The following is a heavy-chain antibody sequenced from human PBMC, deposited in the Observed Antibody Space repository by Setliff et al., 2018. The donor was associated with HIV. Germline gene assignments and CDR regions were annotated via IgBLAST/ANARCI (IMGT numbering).Heavy chain of an antibody. CDR1: GFIFGDYA. J-gene: IGHJ6*02. CDR2: IRSKLYGAAT. Sequence: GGSLRLSCTTSGFIFGDYAMSWVRQAPGKGLEWVGLIRSKLYGAATEYAASVKGRFTISRDDSKSIAYLQMNSLKTEDTAVYYCTRGGGYYNFWSGYAPVYYYGIDVWGQGTTVTVSS. D-gene: IGHD3-3*01. CDR3: TRGGGYYNFWSGYAPVYYYGIDV. V-gene: IGHV3-49*04.